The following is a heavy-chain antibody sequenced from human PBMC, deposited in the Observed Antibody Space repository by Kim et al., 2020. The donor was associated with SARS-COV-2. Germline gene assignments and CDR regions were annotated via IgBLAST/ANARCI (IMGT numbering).Heavy chain of an antibody. J-gene: IGHJ6*02. CDR1: GYTFTSYA. CDR2: INTNTGNP. CDR3: ARGRAPLQYYYYGMDV. D-gene: IGHD2-15*01. V-gene: IGHV7-4-1*02. Sequence: ASVKVSCKASGYTFTSYAMNWVRQAPGQGLEWMGWINTNTGNPTYAQGFTGRFVFSLDTSVSTAYLQISSLKAEDTAVYYCARGRAPLQYYYYGMDVWGQGTTVTVSS.